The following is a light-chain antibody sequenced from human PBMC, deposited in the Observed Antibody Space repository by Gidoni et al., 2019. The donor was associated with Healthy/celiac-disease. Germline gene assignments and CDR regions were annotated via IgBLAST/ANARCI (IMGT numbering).Light chain of an antibody. CDR1: QSIHSY. Sequence: DIHMTQSPSSLSASVEDRVTITCRASQSIHSYLNWYQKQPGKAPKLLIHAASSLPSGVPSRFSGSGSGTDFTLTISSLKPEDFATYDCKQSYSTPRRFGQGTKVEIK. CDR2: AAS. V-gene: IGKV1-39*01. J-gene: IGKJ1*01. CDR3: KQSYSTPRR.